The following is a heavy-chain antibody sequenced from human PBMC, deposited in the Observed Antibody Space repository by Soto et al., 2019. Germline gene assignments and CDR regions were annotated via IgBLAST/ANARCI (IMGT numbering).Heavy chain of an antibody. CDR1: GFTFRNHA. D-gene: IGHD6-19*01. V-gene: IGHV3-23*01. CDR3: ARDPSPGSSGWYYFDN. CDR2: FSGSGGST. J-gene: IGHJ4*02. Sequence: EVQLLESGGGLAQPGGSLRLSCVASGFTFRNHAMSWVRQAPGKGLEWVSGFSGSGGSTYYADFVKGRFTISRDDSKSTLYLQMNSLRVDDTAVYYCARDPSPGSSGWYYFDNWGQGTLVTVSP.